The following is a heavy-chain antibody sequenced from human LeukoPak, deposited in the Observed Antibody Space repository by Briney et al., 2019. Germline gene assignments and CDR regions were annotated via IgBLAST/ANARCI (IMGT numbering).Heavy chain of an antibody. V-gene: IGHV3-23*01. D-gene: IGHD1-26*01. CDR2: ITGSGGAP. J-gene: IGHJ4*02. Sequence: GGSLRLSCVVSGFTFSSYAMTWVRLAPGKGLEWVSTITGSGGAPFYADSVKGRFTISRDNSENTLYLHMDSLRAEDTAVYYCAKTAGPTYIDYWGQGTLVTVYS. CDR1: GFTFSSYA. CDR3: AKTAGPTYIDY.